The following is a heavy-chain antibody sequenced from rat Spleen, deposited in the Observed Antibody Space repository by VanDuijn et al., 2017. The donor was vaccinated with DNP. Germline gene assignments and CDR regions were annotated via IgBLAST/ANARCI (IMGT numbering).Heavy chain of an antibody. J-gene: IGHJ2*01. CDR2: ISYSGGT. CDR3: ARWTRYFDY. CDR1: GSSIPSNY. Sequence: EVQLQESGSGLVKPSQSLSLTCSVTGSSIPSNYWGWIRKFPGNKMEYIGHISYSGGTNYNPSLRSRISITRDTSKNHFFLHLNSVTTEDTATYYCARWTRYFDYWGQGVMVTVSS. D-gene: IGHD1-7*01. V-gene: IGHV3-1*01.